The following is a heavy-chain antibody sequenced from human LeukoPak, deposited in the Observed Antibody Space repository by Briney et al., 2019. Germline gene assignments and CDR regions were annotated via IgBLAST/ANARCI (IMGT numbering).Heavy chain of an antibody. D-gene: IGHD2-15*01. CDR2: ISSSGSTI. V-gene: IGHV3-11*01. Sequence: GGSLRLSCTPSGFTFSDYYMSWIRQAPGKGLEWVSYISSSGSTIYYADSVKGRFTISRDNAKNSLYLQMNSLRAEDTAVYYCAREPYCSGGSCYSGNFDYWGQGTLVTVSS. J-gene: IGHJ4*02. CDR3: AREPYCSGGSCYSGNFDY. CDR1: GFTFSDYY.